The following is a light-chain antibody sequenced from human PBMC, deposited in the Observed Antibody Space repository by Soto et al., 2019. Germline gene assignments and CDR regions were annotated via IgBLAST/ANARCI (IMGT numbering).Light chain of an antibody. V-gene: IGLV2-8*01. CDR3: CSYAGRNTLI. CDR1: RSDVGGNDL. CDR2: AVN. Sequence: QSVLTQPPSVSGSPGQSVTISCTGSRSDVGGNDLFSWYQQHPGSSPRLIISAVNKRPSGVPNRFSGSKSGNTASLTVSGLQAEDEADYYCCSYAGRNTLIFGGGTKVTVL. J-gene: IGLJ2*01.